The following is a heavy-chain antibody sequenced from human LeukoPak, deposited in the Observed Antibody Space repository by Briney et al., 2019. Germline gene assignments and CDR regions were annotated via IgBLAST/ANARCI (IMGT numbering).Heavy chain of an antibody. CDR2: INPSGGST. CDR3: ASSLSSGWTYYGMDV. D-gene: IGHD6-19*01. Sequence: ASVKVSCKASGYTFTSYYMHWVRQAPGQGLEWMGIINPSGGSTSYAQKFQGRVTMTRDTSTSTVYMELSSLRSEDTAVYYCASSLSSGWTYYGMDVWGQGTTVTVSS. J-gene: IGHJ6*02. CDR1: GYTFTSYY. V-gene: IGHV1-46*01.